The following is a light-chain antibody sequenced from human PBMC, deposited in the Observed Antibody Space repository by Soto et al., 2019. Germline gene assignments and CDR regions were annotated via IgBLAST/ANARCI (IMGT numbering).Light chain of an antibody. CDR3: QQYGSSPLLT. Sequence: IVLTQSPDTLSLSPGDRATLSSRASQSVTSNSLAWYHQKPGQAPRLLIYGASIRATGLPDRFSGSGSGTDFTLTISRLELEDFAVYHCQQYGSSPLLTFGGGTTVYIK. CDR2: GAS. J-gene: IGKJ4*01. V-gene: IGKV3-20*01. CDR1: QSVTSNS.